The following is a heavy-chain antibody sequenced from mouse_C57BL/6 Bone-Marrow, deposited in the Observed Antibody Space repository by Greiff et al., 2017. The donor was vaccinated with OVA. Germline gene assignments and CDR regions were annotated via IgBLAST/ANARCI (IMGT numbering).Heavy chain of an antibody. V-gene: IGHV5-15*01. Sequence: EVQLVESGGGLVQPGGSLKLSCAASGFTFSDYGMAWVRQAPRKGPEWVAFISNLAYSIYYADTVTGRFTISRENAKNTLYLEMSSLRSEDTAMYYCARHPQFITTVVAGDWYFDVWGTGTTVTVSS. D-gene: IGHD1-1*01. CDR3: ARHPQFITTVVAGDWYFDV. CDR1: GFTFSDYG. J-gene: IGHJ1*03. CDR2: ISNLAYSI.